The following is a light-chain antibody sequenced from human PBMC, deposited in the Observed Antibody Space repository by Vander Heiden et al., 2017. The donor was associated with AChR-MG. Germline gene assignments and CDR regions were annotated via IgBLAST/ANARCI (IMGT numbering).Light chain of an antibody. J-gene: IGKJ1*01. Sequence: EIVLTQSPATLSLSPGERATLSCRPSQSVSSQLAWYQHKPGQAPRLLIYDASNRATDIPARFSGSGSGTDFTLTISSLEPEDFAVYYCQQRDSWPWTFGQGTKVEVK. CDR1: QSVSSQ. CDR3: QQRDSWPWT. CDR2: DAS. V-gene: IGKV3-11*01.